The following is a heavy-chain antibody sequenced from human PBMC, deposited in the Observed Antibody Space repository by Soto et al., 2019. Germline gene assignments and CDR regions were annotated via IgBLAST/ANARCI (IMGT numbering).Heavy chain of an antibody. CDR1: GGTFSSYT. J-gene: IGHJ6*02. V-gene: IGHV1-69*04. CDR3: ARDPYDSSGNYYYGMDV. D-gene: IGHD3-22*01. Sequence: SVKVSCKASGGTFSSYTISWVRQAPGQGLEWMGRIIPILGIANYAQKFQGRVTITADKSTSTAYMELSSLRSEDTAVYYCARDPYDSSGNYYYGMDVWGQGTTVTVSS. CDR2: IIPILGIA.